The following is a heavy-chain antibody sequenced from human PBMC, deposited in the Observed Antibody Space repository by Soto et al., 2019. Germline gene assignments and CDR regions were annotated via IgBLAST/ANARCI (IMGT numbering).Heavy chain of an antibody. Sequence: QVQLQQSGPGLVKSSETLSLTCTISGGSINDFYWSWIRQSQGKGLEWIGYFYSLGTTNSNPSLRXXVTISLDTSNREYSLRLSSVTAADTAVYYCETWRYAYGSEYWGQGALVIVSS. CDR3: ETWRYAYGSEY. V-gene: IGHV4-59*01. D-gene: IGHD3-10*01. CDR2: FYSLGTT. J-gene: IGHJ4*02. CDR1: GGSINDFY.